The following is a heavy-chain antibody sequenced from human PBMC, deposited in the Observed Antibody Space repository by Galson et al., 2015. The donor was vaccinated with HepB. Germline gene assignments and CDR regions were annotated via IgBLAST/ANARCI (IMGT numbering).Heavy chain of an antibody. CDR2: IIPILGIA. J-gene: IGHJ4*02. D-gene: IGHD4-17*01. CDR3: ARPNHYGDYASFDY. Sequence: SVKVSCKASEGTFSSYAISWVRQAPGQGLEWMGRIIPILGIANYAQKFQGRVTITADKSTSTAYMELSSLRSEDTAVYYCARPNHYGDYASFDYWGQGTLVTVSS. V-gene: IGHV1-69*04. CDR1: EGTFSSYA.